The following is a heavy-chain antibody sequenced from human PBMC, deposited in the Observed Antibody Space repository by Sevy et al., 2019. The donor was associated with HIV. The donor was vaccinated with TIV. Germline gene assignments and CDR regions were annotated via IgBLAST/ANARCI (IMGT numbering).Heavy chain of an antibody. V-gene: IGHV3-49*03. CDR2: IRSKAYGGTT. Sequence: GGSLRLSCTASGFTFGDYAMSWFRQAPGKGLEWVGFIRSKAYGGTTEYAASVKGRFTISRDDSKSMAYLQMNSLKTEDTAVYYCTRDGPWDYGSGSLYYFDYWGQGTLVTVSS. CDR1: GFTFGDYA. J-gene: IGHJ4*02. CDR3: TRDGPWDYGSGSLYYFDY. D-gene: IGHD3-10*01.